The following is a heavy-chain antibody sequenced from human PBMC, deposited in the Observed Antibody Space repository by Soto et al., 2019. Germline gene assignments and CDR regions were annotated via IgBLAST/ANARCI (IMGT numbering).Heavy chain of an antibody. CDR1: GFTFSSYA. V-gene: IGHV3-30-3*01. Sequence: QVQLVESGGGVVQPGRSVRLSCAASGFTFSSYAMHWVRQAPGKGLEWVAVISYDGSNKYYADSVKGRFTISRDNSKNTLYLQMNNLRAEDTAVYYCARPKVTTTLLPLFDYWGQGTLVTDSS. D-gene: IGHD4-17*01. J-gene: IGHJ4*02. CDR3: ARPKVTTTLLPLFDY. CDR2: ISYDGSNK.